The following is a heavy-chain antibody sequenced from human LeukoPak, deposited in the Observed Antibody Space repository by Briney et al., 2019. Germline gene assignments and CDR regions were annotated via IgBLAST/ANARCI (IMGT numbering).Heavy chain of an antibody. CDR1: GFTFSGYA. V-gene: IGHV3-23*01. CDR2: ISGPGSTT. J-gene: IGHJ4*02. Sequence: GRSLRLSCAASGFTFSGYAMTWVRQAPGKRLEWVATISGPGSTTYYADSVKGRFTISRDNSQNTLYLQMNSLRAEDTAIYYCAKGLLTKTHGISWDPFDSWGQGTLVSVSS. D-gene: IGHD6-13*01. CDR3: AKGLLTKTHGISWDPFDS.